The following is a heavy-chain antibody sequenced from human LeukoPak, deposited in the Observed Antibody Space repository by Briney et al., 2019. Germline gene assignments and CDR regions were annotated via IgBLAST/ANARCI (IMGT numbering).Heavy chain of an antibody. V-gene: IGHV4-38-2*01. Sequence: SQTLSLTCAVSGYSISIGYYWAWIRRPPGKGLEWIGKSYHSESTYYNPSLKSRVTISVDTPKNQFSLKLSAGAAADTAVYYCAFGPLGRVDYWGQGTLVTVSS. CDR2: SYHSEST. D-gene: IGHD3/OR15-3a*01. CDR3: AFGPLGRVDY. CDR1: GYSISIGYY. J-gene: IGHJ4*02.